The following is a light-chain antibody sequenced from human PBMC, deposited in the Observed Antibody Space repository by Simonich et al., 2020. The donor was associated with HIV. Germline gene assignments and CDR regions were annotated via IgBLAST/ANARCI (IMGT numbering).Light chain of an antibody. Sequence: QSVLTQPPSVSGAPGQRVTIACTGSSSNIGAGYDVHWYQQLPGTAPKLLLYGNTNRPSGVPDRFSGSKSGTSASLVIAGRQAEDEADYYCNSYTGNSNWVFGGGTQLTVL. CDR1: SSNIGAGYD. CDR3: NSYTGNSNWV. CDR2: GNT. J-gene: IGLJ3*02. V-gene: IGLV1-40*01.